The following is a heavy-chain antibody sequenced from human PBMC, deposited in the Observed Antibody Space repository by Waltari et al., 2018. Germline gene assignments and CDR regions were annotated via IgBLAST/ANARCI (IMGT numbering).Heavy chain of an antibody. CDR3: AREYSSSWYGWFDP. V-gene: IGHV3-33*01. Sequence: QVQLVESGGGVVQPGRSLRLPCAASGFTFRSYGMHWVRQAPGKGLEWVAVIWYDGSNKYYADSVKGRFTISRDNSKNTLYLQMNSLRAEDTAVYYCAREYSSSWYGWFDPWGQGILVTVSS. J-gene: IGHJ5*02. CDR1: GFTFRSYG. D-gene: IGHD6-13*01. CDR2: IWYDGSNK.